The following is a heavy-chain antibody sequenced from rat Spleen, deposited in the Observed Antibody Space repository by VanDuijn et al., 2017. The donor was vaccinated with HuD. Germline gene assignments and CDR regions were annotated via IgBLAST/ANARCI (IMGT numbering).Heavy chain of an antibody. CDR1: GFSLKNYG. Sequence: QVQLKESGPGLVQSSQTLSLTCNVSGFSLKNYGVIWVRQPPGKGLEWIAAISTGGNTYYNSALKSRLSISRDTSTSQVFLKMNSLQTEDTAIYFCTRERVPGFAFYFDYWGQGVMVTVSS. CDR2: ISTGGNT. D-gene: IGHD1-4*01. J-gene: IGHJ2*01. CDR3: TRERVPGFAFYFDY. V-gene: IGHV2S8*01.